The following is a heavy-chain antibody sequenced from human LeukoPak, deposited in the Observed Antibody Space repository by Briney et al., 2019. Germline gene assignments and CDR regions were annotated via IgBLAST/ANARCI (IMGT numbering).Heavy chain of an antibody. CDR1: GYTFTSYG. J-gene: IGHJ6*02. CDR2: ISAYNGST. V-gene: IGHV1-18*01. Sequence: ASVKVSCKASGYTFTSYGISWVRQAPGQGLEWMGWISAYNGSTNYAQKLQGRVTMTTDTSTSTAYMELRSLRSDDTAVYYCARDWWSDIVVVPAAYGMDVWGQGTTVTVSS. CDR3: ARDWWSDIVVVPAAYGMDV. D-gene: IGHD2-2*01.